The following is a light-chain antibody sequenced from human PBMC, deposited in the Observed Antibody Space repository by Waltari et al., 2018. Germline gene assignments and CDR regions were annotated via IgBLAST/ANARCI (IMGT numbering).Light chain of an antibody. CDR2: SKN. J-gene: IGLJ2*01. V-gene: IGLV1-47*02. CDR3: AAWDDSLSGVV. CDR1: SSNIGSNY. Sequence: QSVLTQPPSASGTPGQRVTISCSGSSSNIGSNYVYWYQQLPGTAPKLLIYSKNQRPSGVPDRCSGSKSGTSASLAISGLRSEDEADYYCAAWDDSLSGVVFGGGTKLTVL.